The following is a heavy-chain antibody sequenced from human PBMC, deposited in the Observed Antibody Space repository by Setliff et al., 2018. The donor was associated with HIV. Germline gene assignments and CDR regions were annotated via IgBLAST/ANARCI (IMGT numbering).Heavy chain of an antibody. V-gene: IGHV3-53*01. D-gene: IGHD3-22*01. J-gene: IGHJ4*02. CDR1: GFTVSDNY. CDR2: IYSDGST. CDR3: ARSPYYYDSGGYPPDY. Sequence: SGGSLRLSCAASGFTVSDNYMSWIRQAPGKGLEWVSVIYSDGSTYYADSVKGRFTISRDNSKNTLYLQMNSLRAEDTAVYYCARSPYYYDSGGYPPDYWGQGTLVTVSS.